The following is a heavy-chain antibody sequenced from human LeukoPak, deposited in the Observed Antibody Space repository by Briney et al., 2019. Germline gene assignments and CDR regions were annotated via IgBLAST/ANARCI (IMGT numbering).Heavy chain of an antibody. J-gene: IGHJ5*02. D-gene: IGHD2-2*01. CDR3: ARVIVVPAALAPRRYWFDP. V-gene: IGHV4-34*01. CDR1: GGSFSGYY. CDR2: INHSGST. Sequence: PSETLSLTGAVYGGSFSGYYWSWIRQPPGKGLEWIGEINHSGSTNYNPSLKSRVTISVDTSKNQFSLKLSSVTAADTAVYYCARVIVVPAALAPRRYWFDPWGQGTLVTVSS.